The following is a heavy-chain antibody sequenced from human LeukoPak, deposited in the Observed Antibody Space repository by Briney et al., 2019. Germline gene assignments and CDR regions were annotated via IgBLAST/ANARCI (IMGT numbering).Heavy chain of an antibody. J-gene: IGHJ5*02. CDR2: IYSSGNT. CDR3: AVETYSNYVGFDP. Sequence: SETLSLTCTVSGDSVRNDDYYWNWLRQPPGKGLEWIGYIYSSGNTNDDPSLRSRVTISLDTSKNQFALKLTSVTAADTAVYYCAVETYSNYVGFDPWGQGTLVTVSS. V-gene: IGHV4-61*08. D-gene: IGHD4-11*01. CDR1: GDSVRNDDYY.